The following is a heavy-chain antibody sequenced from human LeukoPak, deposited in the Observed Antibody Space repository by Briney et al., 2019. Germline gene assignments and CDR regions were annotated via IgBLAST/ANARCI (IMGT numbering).Heavy chain of an antibody. CDR1: GFTFSSYN. CDR3: ARDADSSSWSMYYYYGMDV. CDR2: ISSSSNYI. V-gene: IGHV3-21*01. D-gene: IGHD6-13*01. J-gene: IGHJ6*02. Sequence: GGSLRLSCAASGFTFSSYNMDWVRQAPGKGLEWVSSISSSSNYIYYADSLKGRFTISRDNAKNSLYLQMNSLRAEDTAVYYCARDADSSSWSMYYYYGMDVWGQGTTVTVSS.